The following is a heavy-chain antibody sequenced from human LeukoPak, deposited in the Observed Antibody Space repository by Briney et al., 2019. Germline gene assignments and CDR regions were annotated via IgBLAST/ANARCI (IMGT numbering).Heavy chain of an antibody. V-gene: IGHV4-59*12. D-gene: IGHD6-19*01. CDR3: ARAAEYSSGWYLFDY. J-gene: IGHJ4*02. CDR1: GGSISRNY. Sequence: SETLSLTCTVSGGSISRNYWNWIRQPPGKGLEWIGNIYYSETTNYNPSLKSRVSISVDTSKNQFSLKLSSVTAADTAMYYCARAAEYSSGWYLFDYWGQGILVTVSA. CDR2: IYYSETT.